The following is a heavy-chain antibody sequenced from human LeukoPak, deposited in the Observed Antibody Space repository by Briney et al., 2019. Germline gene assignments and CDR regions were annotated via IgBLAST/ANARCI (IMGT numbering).Heavy chain of an antibody. CDR1: GYTFTSYY. CDR2: INPSGGST. J-gene: IGHJ3*02. V-gene: IGHV1-46*01. D-gene: IGHD2-2*01. Sequence: GASVKVSCKASGYTFTSYYMHWVRQAPGQGLEWMGIINPSGGSTSYAQKFQGRVTMPRDMSTSTVYMELSSLRSEDTAVYYCARGVVPAGDAFDIWGQGTMVTVSS. CDR3: ARGVVPAGDAFDI.